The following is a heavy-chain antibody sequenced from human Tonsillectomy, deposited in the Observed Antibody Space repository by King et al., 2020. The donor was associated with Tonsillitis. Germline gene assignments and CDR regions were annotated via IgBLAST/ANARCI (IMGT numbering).Heavy chain of an antibody. CDR2: VNPNSGNT. J-gene: IGHJ4*02. V-gene: IGHV1-8*01. CDR3: ARGEVSGFDY. Sequence: QLVQSGAEVKKPGASVKVSCKTSGYTFSNYDLNWVRQAPGQGLEWMGWVNPNSGNTAYAQKVQGRVTMTRDTSISTVYMELSSLRSEDTAVYYCARGEVSGFDYWGQGTLVTVSS. CDR1: GYTFSNYD. D-gene: IGHD5/OR15-5a*01.